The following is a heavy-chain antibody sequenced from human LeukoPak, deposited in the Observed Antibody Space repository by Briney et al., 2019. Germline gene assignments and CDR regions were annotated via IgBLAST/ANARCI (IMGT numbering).Heavy chain of an antibody. CDR1: GFTFSSYG. J-gene: IGHJ4*02. CDR2: IWYDGSNK. CDR3: AKDKVAGLFYFDY. D-gene: IGHD2-15*01. Sequence: GRSLRLSCAASGFTFSSYGMHWVRQAPGKGLEWVAVIWYDGSNKYYADSVKGRLTISRDNSKNTLYLQMNSLRAEDTAVYYCAKDKVAGLFYFDYWGQGTLVTVSS. V-gene: IGHV3-33*06.